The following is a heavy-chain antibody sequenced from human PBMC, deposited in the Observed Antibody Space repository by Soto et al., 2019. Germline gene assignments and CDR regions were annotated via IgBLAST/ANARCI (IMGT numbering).Heavy chain of an antibody. D-gene: IGHD3-16*02. CDR1: GFTFSSYG. J-gene: IGHJ1*01. CDR3: ARGESYEYFQH. V-gene: IGHV3-33*01. CDR2: IWYDGSNK. Sequence: QVQLVESGGDVVQPGRSLRLSCAASGFTFSSYGMHWVRQAPGKGLEWVAVIWYDGSNKYYADSVKGRFTISRDNSKNTLYLQMNSLRAEDTAVYYCARGESYEYFQHWGQGTLVTVSS.